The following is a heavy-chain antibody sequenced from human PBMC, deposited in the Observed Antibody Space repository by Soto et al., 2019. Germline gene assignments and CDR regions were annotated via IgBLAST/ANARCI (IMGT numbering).Heavy chain of an antibody. D-gene: IGHD3-10*01. J-gene: IGHJ4*02. Sequence: SETLSLTCTVSGGSISSSSYYWGWIRQPPGKGLEWIGSIYYSGSTYYNPSLKSRVTISVDTSKNQFSLKLSSVTAADTAVYYCARQGTIWFGELEPIDYWGQGTLVTVSS. CDR3: ARQGTIWFGELEPIDY. CDR1: GGSISSSSYY. V-gene: IGHV4-39*01. CDR2: IYYSGST.